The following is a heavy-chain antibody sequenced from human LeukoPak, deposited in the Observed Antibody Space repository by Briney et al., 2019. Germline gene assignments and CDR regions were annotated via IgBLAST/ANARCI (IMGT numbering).Heavy chain of an antibody. J-gene: IGHJ4*02. CDR2: ISDDGSNK. Sequence: PGGSLRLSCAASGFTFSSYGMHWVRQAPGKGLEWVAVISDDGSNKYYADSVKGRFTISRDNSKNTLYMQMNSLRVEDTAVYYCAKDVNLRGSRGYDSDFDYWGQGTLVTVSS. D-gene: IGHD5-12*01. V-gene: IGHV3-30*18. CDR1: GFTFSSYG. CDR3: AKDVNLRGSRGYDSDFDY.